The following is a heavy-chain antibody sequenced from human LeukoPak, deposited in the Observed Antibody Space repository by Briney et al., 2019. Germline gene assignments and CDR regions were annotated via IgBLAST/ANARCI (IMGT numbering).Heavy chain of an antibody. CDR2: INQDGSEK. CDR3: ARESTAGYNSSWYGFRN. Sequence: GGSLRLACAASGFTFSGYWMSCVRQAPGKGRGWVANINQDGSEKYYVDSVKGRFTISRDNAKNSLFLQMGSLRVEDTAVYYCARESTAGYNSSWYGFRNWGQGTLVSVSP. D-gene: IGHD6-13*01. V-gene: IGHV3-7*01. CDR1: GFTFSGYW. J-gene: IGHJ1*01.